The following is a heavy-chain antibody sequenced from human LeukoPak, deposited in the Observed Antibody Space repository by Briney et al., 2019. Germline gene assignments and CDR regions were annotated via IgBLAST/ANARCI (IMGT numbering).Heavy chain of an antibody. D-gene: IGHD5-24*01. Sequence: SVKVSCKASGGTFSSYAISWVRQAPGQGLEWMGGIIPIFGTANYAQKFQGRVTITADKSTSTAYMELSSLRSEDTAVYYCAISRDGYNYKFDYWGQGTLVTVSS. CDR2: IIPIFGTA. V-gene: IGHV1-69*06. CDR3: AISRDGYNYKFDY. J-gene: IGHJ4*02. CDR1: GGTFSSYA.